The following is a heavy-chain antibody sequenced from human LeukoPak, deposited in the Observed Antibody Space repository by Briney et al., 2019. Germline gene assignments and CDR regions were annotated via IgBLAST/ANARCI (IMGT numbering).Heavy chain of an antibody. D-gene: IGHD2-15*01. CDR3: ATGGDCSGGSCYPNYWYFDL. Sequence: ASVKVSCKVSGYTLTELSMHWVRQAPGKGLEWMGGFDPEDGETIYAQKFQGRVTMTEDTSTDTAYMELSSLRSEDTAVYYCATGGDCSGGSCYPNYWYFDLWGRGTLVTASS. CDR1: GYTLTELS. V-gene: IGHV1-24*01. CDR2: FDPEDGET. J-gene: IGHJ2*01.